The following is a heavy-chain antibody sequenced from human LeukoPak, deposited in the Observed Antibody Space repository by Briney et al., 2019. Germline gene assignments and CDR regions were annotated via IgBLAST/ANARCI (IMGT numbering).Heavy chain of an antibody. V-gene: IGHV4-31*03. CDR3: ARDGMVRGEGY. CDR1: GGSISSGGYY. D-gene: IGHD3-10*01. CDR2: IYYSGST. Sequence: PSQTLSLICTVSGGSISSGGYYWSWIRQHPGKGLEWIGYIYYSGSTYYNPSLKSRVTILVDTSKNQFSLKLSSVTAADTAVYYCARDGMVRGEGYWGQGTLVTVSS. J-gene: IGHJ4*02.